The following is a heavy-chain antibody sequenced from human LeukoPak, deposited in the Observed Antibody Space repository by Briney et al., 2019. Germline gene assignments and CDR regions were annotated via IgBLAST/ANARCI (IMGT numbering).Heavy chain of an antibody. CDR1: GFTFNMYG. V-gene: IGHV3-30*18. D-gene: IGHD3-22*01. Sequence: GGSLRLSCAASGFTFNMYGMHWVRQAPGKGLEWMVVISFDGSNIYYADSVKGRFTISRDNSKNTLFLQMNSLRLEDTAVYYCAKGSTYYDSSGQVPFDYWGQGTLVTVSS. CDR3: AKGSTYYDSSGQVPFDY. CDR2: ISFDGSNI. J-gene: IGHJ4*02.